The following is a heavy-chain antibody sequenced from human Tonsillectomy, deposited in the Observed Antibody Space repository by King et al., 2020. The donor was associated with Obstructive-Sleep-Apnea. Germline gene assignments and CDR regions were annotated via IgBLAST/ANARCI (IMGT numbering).Heavy chain of an antibody. Sequence: VQLVESGGGVVQPGRSLRLSCAASGFSFSSYGMHWVRQAPGRGLEWVAMISYDGSYKYYADSVKGRFTFSRDNSKNTVYLQMNSLRAEDTAVYYCATLIEASGLDYWGQGTLVTVSS. D-gene: IGHD6-13*01. CDR2: ISYDGSYK. CDR3: ATLIEASGLDY. CDR1: GFSFSSYG. J-gene: IGHJ4*02. V-gene: IGHV3-30*03.